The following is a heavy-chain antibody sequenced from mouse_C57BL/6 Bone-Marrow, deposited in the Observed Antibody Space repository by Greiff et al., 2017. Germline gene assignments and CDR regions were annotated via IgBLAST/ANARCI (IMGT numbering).Heavy chain of an antibody. V-gene: IGHV1-64*01. Sequence: QVQLQQPGAELVKPGASVKLSCKASGYTFTSYWMHWVKQRPGQGLEWIGMIHPNSGSTNYNEKFKSKATLTVDKSSSTAYMRLSSLTSEDSAVYYWARAYYGSSPAWFAYWGQGTLVTVSA. CDR2: IHPNSGST. CDR1: GYTFTSYW. J-gene: IGHJ3*01. CDR3: ARAYYGSSPAWFAY. D-gene: IGHD1-1*01.